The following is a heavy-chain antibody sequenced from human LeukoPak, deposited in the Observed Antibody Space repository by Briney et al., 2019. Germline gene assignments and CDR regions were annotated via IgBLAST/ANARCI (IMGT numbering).Heavy chain of an antibody. CDR1: GFTFSSYV. CDR3: AKDPSIAARPCGMDV. V-gene: IGHV3-30*04. CDR2: ISYDGSNK. J-gene: IGHJ6*02. Sequence: GGSLRLSCAASGFTFSSYVMHWVRQAPGKGLEWVAVISYDGSNKYYVDSVKGRFTISRDNSKSTVYVQMNSLRAEDTAVYYCAKDPSIAARPCGMDVWGQGTTVTVSS. D-gene: IGHD6-6*01.